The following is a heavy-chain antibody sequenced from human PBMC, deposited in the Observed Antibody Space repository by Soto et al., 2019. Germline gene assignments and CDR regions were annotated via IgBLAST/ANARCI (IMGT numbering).Heavy chain of an antibody. Sequence: SLRLSCAASGFTFDDYAMHWVRQAPGKGLEWVSGISWNSGSIGYADSVKGRFTISRDNAKNSLYLQMNSLRAEDTALYYCAKDIAAAVYDAFDIWGQGTMATVSS. CDR2: ISWNSGSI. V-gene: IGHV3-9*01. CDR1: GFTFDDYA. J-gene: IGHJ3*02. D-gene: IGHD6-13*01. CDR3: AKDIAAAVYDAFDI.